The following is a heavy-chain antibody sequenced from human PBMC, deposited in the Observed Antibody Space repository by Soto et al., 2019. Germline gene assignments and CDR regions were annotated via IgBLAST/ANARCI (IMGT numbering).Heavy chain of an antibody. CDR1: GFTFSSYC. Sequence: LRRSCAASGFTFSSYCMSWVRQAPWKGLEWVANIKQDGSEKYYVDSVKGRFTISRDNAKNSLYLQMNSLRAEDTAVYYCARDSTLYYDSSGYTDYWGQGTLVTVSS. J-gene: IGHJ4*02. CDR3: ARDSTLYYDSSGYTDY. CDR2: IKQDGSEK. V-gene: IGHV3-7*03. D-gene: IGHD3-22*01.